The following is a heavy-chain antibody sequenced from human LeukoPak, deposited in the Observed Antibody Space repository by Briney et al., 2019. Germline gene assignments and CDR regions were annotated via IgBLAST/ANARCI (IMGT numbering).Heavy chain of an antibody. D-gene: IGHD3-22*01. CDR3: AREWGLESSGYYYAY. V-gene: IGHV1-69*13. CDR1: GGTFSRFT. CDR2: ITPIFGTA. Sequence: GASVKVSCKASGGTFSRFTISWVRQAPGQGFEWMGGITPIFGTANFAQKSQGRVSITADESTSTAFMELSSLRSEDTAVYYCAREWGLESSGYYYAYWGQGTLVTVSS. J-gene: IGHJ4*02.